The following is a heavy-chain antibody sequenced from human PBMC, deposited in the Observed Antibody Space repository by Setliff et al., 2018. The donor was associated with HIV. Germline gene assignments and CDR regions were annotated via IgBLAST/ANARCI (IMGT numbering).Heavy chain of an antibody. V-gene: IGHV3-7*03. CDR1: GFTFSVHS. J-gene: IGHJ6*03. D-gene: IGHD7-27*01. CDR2: IKQDGSEK. Sequence: GGSLRLSCAGSGFTFSVHSMIWVRQAPGKGLEWVATIKQDGSEKNYLDSVKGRFAISKDNSKNTLYLQMNSLRAEDTAVYYCAKAPGDLYYYYYMDVWGKGTTVTVSS. CDR3: AKAPGDLYYYYYMDV.